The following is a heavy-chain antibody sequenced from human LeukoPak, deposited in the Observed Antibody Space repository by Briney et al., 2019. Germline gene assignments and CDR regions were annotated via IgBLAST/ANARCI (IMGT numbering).Heavy chain of an antibody. V-gene: IGHV1-46*01. J-gene: IGHJ4*02. Sequence: ASVKVSCKASGYTFTSNYIHWVRQTPGQGLEWMGMIYPRDGSTSYAQKFQGRVTVTRDTSTSTVHMELSGLRSEDTAVYYCARDQEGFDYWGQGTLVTVSS. CDR1: GYTFTSNY. CDR3: ARDQEGFDY. CDR2: IYPRDGST.